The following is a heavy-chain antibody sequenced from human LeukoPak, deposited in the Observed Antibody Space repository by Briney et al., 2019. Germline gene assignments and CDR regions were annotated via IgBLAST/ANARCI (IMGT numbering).Heavy chain of an antibody. Sequence: SETLSLTCTVSGGSISTYHWSWIRQPPGKGLEWIGYIYYSGSTNYNPSLKSRVTISVDTSKNQFSLKLSSVTAADTAVYYCARDNYSYYYMDVWGKGTTVTVSS. CDR2: IYYSGST. CDR3: ARDNYSYYYMDV. V-gene: IGHV4-59*01. J-gene: IGHJ6*03. CDR1: GGSISTYH.